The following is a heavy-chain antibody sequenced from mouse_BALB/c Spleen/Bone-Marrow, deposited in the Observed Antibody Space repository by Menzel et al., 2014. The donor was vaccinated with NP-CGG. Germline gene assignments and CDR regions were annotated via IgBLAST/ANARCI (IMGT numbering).Heavy chain of an antibody. V-gene: IGHV1-5*01. CDR1: GYSFTSYW. CDR2: IYPGNSDT. D-gene: IGHD1-1*01. CDR3: TRCGSSYDWYIDV. J-gene: IGHJ1*01. Sequence: VQLKESGTVLARPGASVKMACKASGYSFTSYWMHWVKQRPGQGLEWIGAIYPGNSDTSYNQKFKGKAKLTAATSANTAYMEHSSLTNEDSAVYCGTRCGSSYDWYIDVWGAGTTVTVSS.